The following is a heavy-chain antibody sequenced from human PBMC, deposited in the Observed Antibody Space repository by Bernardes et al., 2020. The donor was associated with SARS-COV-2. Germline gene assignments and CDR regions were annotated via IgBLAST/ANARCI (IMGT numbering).Heavy chain of an antibody. V-gene: IGHV3-48*03. D-gene: IGHD3-3*01. CDR1: GFTFSSYE. CDR2: ISSSGSTI. Sequence: GGSLRLSCAASGFTFSSYEMNWVRQAPGKGLEWVSYISSSGSTIYYADSVKGRFTISRDNAKNSLYLQMNSLRAEDTAVYYCARDGITIFGVVYGMDVWGQGTTVTVSS. J-gene: IGHJ6*02. CDR3: ARDGITIFGVVYGMDV.